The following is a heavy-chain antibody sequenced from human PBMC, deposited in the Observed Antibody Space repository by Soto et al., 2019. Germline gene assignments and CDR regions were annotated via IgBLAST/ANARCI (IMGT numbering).Heavy chain of an antibody. CDR2: MNTNSDDT. CDR1: GYTFTSYD. D-gene: IGHD6-13*01. CDR3: AREWSAAGHFYGMDV. J-gene: IGHJ6*02. Sequence: ASVKVSCKTSGYTFTSYDNNWVRQAPGQGLEWVGWMNTNSDDTRSAQKFRGRLTLTRDKSMRAVYMKLSNLRPDDSAVYYCAREWSAAGHFYGMDVWGQGTTVTVSS. V-gene: IGHV1-8*01.